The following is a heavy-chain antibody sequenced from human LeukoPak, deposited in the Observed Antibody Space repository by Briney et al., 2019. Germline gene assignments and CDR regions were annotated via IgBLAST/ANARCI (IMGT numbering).Heavy chain of an antibody. CDR3: AKVSYDIVVVPAARYFDY. V-gene: IGHV3-7*03. Sequence: PGGSLRLSCAASGFTFSSYWMSWVRQAPGKGLEWVANIKQDGSEKYYVDSVKGRFTISRDNAKNSLYLQMNSLRAEDTAVYYCAKVSYDIVVVPAARYFDYWGQGTLVTVSS. J-gene: IGHJ4*02. CDR2: IKQDGSEK. CDR1: GFTFSSYW. D-gene: IGHD2-2*01.